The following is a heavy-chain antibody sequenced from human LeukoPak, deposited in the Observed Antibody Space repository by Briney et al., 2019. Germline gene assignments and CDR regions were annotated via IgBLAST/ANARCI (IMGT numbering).Heavy chain of an antibody. CDR1: GGSISSSSYY. V-gene: IGHV4-39*06. CDR3: AREGAPTEGGMDV. J-gene: IGHJ6*02. CDR2: IYYSGST. Sequence: SETLSLTCTVSGGSISSSSYYWGWIRQPPGKGLEWIGSIYYSGSTYYNPSLKSRVTISVDTSKNQFPLKLSSVTAADTAVYYCAREGAPTEGGMDVWGQGTTVTVSS. D-gene: IGHD4-17*01.